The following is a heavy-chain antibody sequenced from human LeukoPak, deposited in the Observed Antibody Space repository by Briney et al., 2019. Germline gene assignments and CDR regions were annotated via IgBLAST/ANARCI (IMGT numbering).Heavy chain of an antibody. V-gene: IGHV1-8*03. CDR3: ARASGSYWWFDS. Sequence: GSSVKFSCKASGGTFSSYAISWVRQAPGQGLEWMGWMNPNSGNTGYAQKFQGRVTITRNTSISTAYMELSSLRSDDTAVYYCARASGSYWWFDSWGQGTLVTVSS. D-gene: IGHD1-26*01. CDR2: MNPNSGNT. J-gene: IGHJ5*01. CDR1: GGTFSSYA.